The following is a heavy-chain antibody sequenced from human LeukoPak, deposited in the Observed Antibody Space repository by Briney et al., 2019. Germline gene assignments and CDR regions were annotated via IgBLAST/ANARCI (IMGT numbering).Heavy chain of an antibody. J-gene: IGHJ5*02. CDR3: ATENFGLGSPFDP. D-gene: IGHD3-16*01. V-gene: IGHV1-24*01. CDR2: FDPEDGER. Sequence: ASVKVSCKVAGYTLNEVSMHWVRQAPGKGLEWMGGFDPEDGERIYAQKFQGRVTMTEDTSTDTAYMELSSLTSGDTAVYYCATENFGLGSPFDPWGQGTLVTVSS. CDR1: GYTLNEVS.